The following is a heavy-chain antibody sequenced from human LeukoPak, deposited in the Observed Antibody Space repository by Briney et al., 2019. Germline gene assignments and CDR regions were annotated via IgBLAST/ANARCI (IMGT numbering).Heavy chain of an antibody. CDR3: ASTYYYDSSGYIMENGAFDI. J-gene: IGHJ3*02. CDR1: GGSISSGGYS. V-gene: IGHV4-30-2*02. D-gene: IGHD3-22*01. Sequence: SETLSLTCAVSGGSISSGGYSWSWIRQPPGKGLEWIGYIYHSGSTNYNPSLKSRVTISVDTSKNQFSLKLSSVTAADTAVCYCASTYYYDSSGYIMENGAFDIWGQGTMVTVSS. CDR2: IYHSGST.